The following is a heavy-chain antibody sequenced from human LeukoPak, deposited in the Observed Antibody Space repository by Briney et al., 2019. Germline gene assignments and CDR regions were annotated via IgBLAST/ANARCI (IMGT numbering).Heavy chain of an antibody. J-gene: IGHJ4*02. Sequence: GSLRLSCAASGFTFSSYSMNWVRQAPGKGLEWIGSIYYSGSTYYNPSLKSRVTISVDTSKNQFSLKLSSVTAADTAVYYCAREPSDYLFDYWGQGTLVTVSS. CDR1: GFTFSSYS. CDR3: AREPSDYLFDY. D-gene: IGHD4-17*01. CDR2: IYYSGST. V-gene: IGHV4-39*07.